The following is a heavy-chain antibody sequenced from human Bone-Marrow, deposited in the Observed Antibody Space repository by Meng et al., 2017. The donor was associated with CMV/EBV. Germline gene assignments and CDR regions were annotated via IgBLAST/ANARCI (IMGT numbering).Heavy chain of an antibody. CDR1: GGSISSSSYY. V-gene: IGHV4-39*07. Sequence: SETLSLTCTVSGGSISSSSYYWGWIRQPPGKGLEWIGSLYYSGSTYYNPSLKSRVTISVDTSKNQFSLKLSSVTATDTAVYFCARVLGLLLDYWGQGTRVTGSS. J-gene: IGHJ4*02. D-gene: IGHD2-15*01. CDR2: LYYSGST. CDR3: ARVLGLLLDY.